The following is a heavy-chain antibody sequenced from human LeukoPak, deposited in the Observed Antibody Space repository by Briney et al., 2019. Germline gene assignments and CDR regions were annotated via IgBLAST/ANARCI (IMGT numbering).Heavy chain of an antibody. CDR2: IHSGGST. D-gene: IGHD1-26*01. Sequence: PGGSLRLSCAASGFTVNSNYMSWVRQAPGKGLEWVSDIHSGGSTYYADSVKGRFTISRDNSKNTLYLQMNSLRAEDTAVYYCARTMEVGATLDPWGQGTPVTVSS. J-gene: IGHJ5*02. V-gene: IGHV3-53*01. CDR1: GFTVNSNY. CDR3: ARTMEVGATLDP.